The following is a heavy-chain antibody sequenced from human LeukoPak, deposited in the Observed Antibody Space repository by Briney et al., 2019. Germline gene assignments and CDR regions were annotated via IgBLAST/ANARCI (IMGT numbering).Heavy chain of an antibody. D-gene: IGHD3-16*01. J-gene: IGHJ6*03. CDR1: GGSISSYY. V-gene: IGHV4-59*01. Sequence: SETLSLTCAVSGGSISSYYWSWIRQPPGKGLEWVGYIYYSGSTNYNPSLKSRVTISVDTSKNQFSLKLSSVTAADTAVYYCARETSQKGAHYMDVWGKGTTVTISS. CDR2: IYYSGST. CDR3: ARETSQKGAHYMDV.